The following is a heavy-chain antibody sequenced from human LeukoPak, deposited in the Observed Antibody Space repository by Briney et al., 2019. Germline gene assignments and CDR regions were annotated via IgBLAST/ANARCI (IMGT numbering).Heavy chain of an antibody. J-gene: IGHJ4*02. CDR1: GSTFTRYY. V-gene: IGHV1-46*01. D-gene: IGHD6-13*01. CDR3: ARTYSSSWSYCDS. CDR2: INPSSGST. Sequence: APVKVSCKASGSTFTRYYIHWVRQAPGQGLDWMGMINPSSGSTRFAQMFQDRVTMTRDTSTSAVYMELSSLTSEDTAMYYCARTYSSSWSYCDSWGQGTLVTVPS.